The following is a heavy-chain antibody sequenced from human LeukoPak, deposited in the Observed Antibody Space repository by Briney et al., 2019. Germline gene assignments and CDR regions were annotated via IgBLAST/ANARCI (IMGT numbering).Heavy chain of an antibody. CDR3: ARGIRQQLGLYYYDMDV. Sequence: ASVKVSCKASGYIFTSYGISWVRQAPGQGLEWMGWISAYNGNTNYAQKLQGRVTMTTDTSTSTAYMELRSLRSDDTAVYYCARGIRQQLGLYYYDMDVWGQGTTVTVSS. D-gene: IGHD6-13*01. CDR1: GYIFTSYG. J-gene: IGHJ6*02. CDR2: ISAYNGNT. V-gene: IGHV1-18*01.